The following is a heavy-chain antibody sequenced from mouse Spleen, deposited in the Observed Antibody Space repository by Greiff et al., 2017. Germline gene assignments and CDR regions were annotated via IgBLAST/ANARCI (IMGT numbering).Heavy chain of an antibody. V-gene: IGHV5-16*01. CDR1: GFTFSDYY. CDR2: INYDGSST. Sequence: EVKLVESEGGLVQPGSSMKLSCTASGFTFSDYYMAWVRQVPEKGLEWVANINYDGSSTYYLDSLKSRFIISRDNAKNILYLQMSSLKSEDTATYYCASLRAPAWFAYWGQGTLVTVSA. D-gene: IGHD1-1*01. CDR3: ASLRAPAWFAY. J-gene: IGHJ3*01.